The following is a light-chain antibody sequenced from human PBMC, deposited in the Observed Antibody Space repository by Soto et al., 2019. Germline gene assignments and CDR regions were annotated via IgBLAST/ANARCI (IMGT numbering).Light chain of an antibody. V-gene: IGKV1-8*01. CDR1: QGISSY. Sequence: AIRLTQSPSSFSASTGDRVTITCRASQGISSYLAWYQQKPGKAPQLLTYAASTLQSGVPSRFSGSGSGTDFTLTISCLQSEDLATYYCQQYYSYPFSFGPGTKVDIK. CDR2: AAS. CDR3: QQYYSYPFS. J-gene: IGKJ3*01.